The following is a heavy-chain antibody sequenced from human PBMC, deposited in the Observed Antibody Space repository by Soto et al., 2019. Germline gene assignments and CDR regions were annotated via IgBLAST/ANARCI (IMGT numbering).Heavy chain of an antibody. Sequence: QVQLVQSGAEVKKPGASVKVSCKASGYTFSSYDIIWVRQATGQGLEWMGWMNPNSGHAGFAQKFQGRVTLTRNTSVSTAYMELSSLRSEDTAVYFCARRLSSSTYYYCLDGWGKGTTVTVSS. CDR1: GYTFSSYD. D-gene: IGHD6-6*01. J-gene: IGHJ6*03. CDR2: MNPNSGHA. V-gene: IGHV1-8*01. CDR3: ARRLSSSTYYYCLDG.